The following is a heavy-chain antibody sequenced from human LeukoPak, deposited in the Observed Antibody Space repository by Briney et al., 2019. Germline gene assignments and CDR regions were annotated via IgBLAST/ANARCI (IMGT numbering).Heavy chain of an antibody. Sequence: ASVKVSCKASGYTFTSYDINWVRQATGQGLEWMGWMNPNSGNTGYAQKFQGRVTMTRNTSISTAYMELSSLRSEDTAVYYCARASSSWYPYYFDYWGKGTLVTVSS. CDR3: ARASSSWYPYYFDY. V-gene: IGHV1-8*01. CDR2: MNPNSGNT. CDR1: GYTFTSYD. D-gene: IGHD6-13*01. J-gene: IGHJ4*02.